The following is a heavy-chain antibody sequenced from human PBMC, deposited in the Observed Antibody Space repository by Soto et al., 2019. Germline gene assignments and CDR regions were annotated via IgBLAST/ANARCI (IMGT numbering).Heavy chain of an antibody. CDR2: INHSGIT. J-gene: IGHJ4*02. CDR1: GGSFSGYF. Sequence: SETLSLTCTVSGGSFSGYFWTWIRQPPGKGLEWLAEINHSGITNYNPSVESRVSMSVDTSKNQFFLRLYSVTAADTAVYYCVRGPYNYNSRYFDYWGQGTLVTVSS. V-gene: IGHV4-34*01. CDR3: VRGPYNYNSRYFDY. D-gene: IGHD1-1*01.